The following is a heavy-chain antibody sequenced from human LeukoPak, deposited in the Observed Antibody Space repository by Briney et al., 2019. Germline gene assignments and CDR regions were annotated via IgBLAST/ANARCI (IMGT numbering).Heavy chain of an antibody. CDR2: ISGSSSYI. V-gene: IGHV3-21*04. J-gene: IGHJ5*02. Sequence: GGSLRLSCAASGFTFSSYSMNWVRQAPGKGLEWLSSISGSSSYIYYADSVKGRFTISRDNAKNSLYLQMNSLRAEDTALYYCAKDPYDSSEVAWGQGTLVTVSS. CDR1: GFTFSSYS. D-gene: IGHD3-22*01. CDR3: AKDPYDSSEVA.